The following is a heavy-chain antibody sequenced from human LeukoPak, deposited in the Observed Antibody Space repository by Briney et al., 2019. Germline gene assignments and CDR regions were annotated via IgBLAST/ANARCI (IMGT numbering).Heavy chain of an antibody. CDR1: GDSIINSYF. CDR2: MYYKGST. V-gene: IGHV4-39*07. CDR3: ARDPYSSSWKNWFDP. Sequence: SETLSLTCSVSGDSIINSYFWAWIRQPPGKGLEWSGSMYYKGSTYYNLSLKSRVTISVDTSKNHFSLKLNSVTAADTAVYYRARDPYSSSWKNWFDPWGQGILVTVSS. J-gene: IGHJ5*02. D-gene: IGHD6-13*01.